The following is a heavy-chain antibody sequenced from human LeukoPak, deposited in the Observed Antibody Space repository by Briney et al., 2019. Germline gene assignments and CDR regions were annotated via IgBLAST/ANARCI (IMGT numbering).Heavy chain of an antibody. J-gene: IGHJ4*02. CDR1: GYTFTSYD. CDR3: ARGVPTDFWSGYYSGDLDY. V-gene: IGHV1-8*01. Sequence: ASVKVSCKASGYTFTSYDINWVRQATGQGLEWMGWMNPNSGNTGYAQKFQGRVTMTRNTSISTVYMELSSLRSEDTAVYYCARGVPTDFWSGYYSGDLDYWGQGTLVTVSS. D-gene: IGHD3-3*01. CDR2: MNPNSGNT.